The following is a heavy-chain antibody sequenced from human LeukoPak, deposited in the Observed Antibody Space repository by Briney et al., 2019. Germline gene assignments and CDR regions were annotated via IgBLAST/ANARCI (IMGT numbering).Heavy chain of an antibody. J-gene: IGHJ5*02. Sequence: SETLSLTCTVSGDSISSGDYYWSWIRQPPGKGLEWIGYIYYSGSTYYNPSLKSRVTISVDTSKNQFSLKLSSVTAADTAVYYCAKGGPEASAGLSWFDPWGQGTLVTVSS. V-gene: IGHV4-30-4*02. CDR1: GDSISSGDYY. D-gene: IGHD1-14*01. CDR2: IYYSGST. CDR3: AKGGPEASAGLSWFDP.